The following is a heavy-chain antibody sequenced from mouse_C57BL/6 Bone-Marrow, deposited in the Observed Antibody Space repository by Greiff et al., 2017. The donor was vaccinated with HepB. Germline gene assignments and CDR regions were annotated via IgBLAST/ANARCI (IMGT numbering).Heavy chain of an antibody. D-gene: IGHD2-3*01. CDR2: IRNKANGYTT. Sequence: EVQLVESGGGLVQPGGSLSLSCAASGFTFTDYYMSWVRQPPGKALEWLGFIRNKANGYTTEYSASVKGRFTISRDNSQSILYLQMNALRAEDSATYYCARGPAYDGYHYAMDYWGQGTSVTVSS. CDR1: GFTFTDYY. CDR3: ARGPAYDGYHYAMDY. V-gene: IGHV7-3*01. J-gene: IGHJ4*01.